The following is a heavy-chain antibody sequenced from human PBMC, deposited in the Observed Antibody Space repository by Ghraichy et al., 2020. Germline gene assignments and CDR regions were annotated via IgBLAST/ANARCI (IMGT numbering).Heavy chain of an antibody. J-gene: IGHJ6*04. CDR2: INLSGGST. D-gene: IGHD1-1*01. Sequence: ASVKVSCKASGFTFTNYHMYWVRQAPGPGLELMGIINLSGGSTTYTQKFQGRISMTRDTSTGTVFLELSSLRFEDTAVYYCARPMGTITTRSGIEVWGKGTTVT. CDR1: GFTFTNYH. CDR3: ARPMGTITTRSGIEV. V-gene: IGHV1-46*01.